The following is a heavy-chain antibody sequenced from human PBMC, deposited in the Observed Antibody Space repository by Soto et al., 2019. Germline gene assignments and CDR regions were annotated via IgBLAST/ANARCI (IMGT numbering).Heavy chain of an antibody. CDR2: ISSSSSYI. CDR1: GFTFSSYS. D-gene: IGHD5-12*01. J-gene: IGHJ6*03. CDR3: ARDGYSGYDYYYYYMDV. Sequence: GGSLRLSCAASGFTFSSYSMNWVRQAPGKGLEWVSSISSSSSYIYYADSVKGRFTISRDNAKNSLYLQMNSLRADDTAVYYCARDGYSGYDYYYYYMDVWGKGTTVTVSS. V-gene: IGHV3-21*01.